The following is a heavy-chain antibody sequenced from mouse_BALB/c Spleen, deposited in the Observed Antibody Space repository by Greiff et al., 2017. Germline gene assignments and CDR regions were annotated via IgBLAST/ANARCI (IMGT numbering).Heavy chain of an antibody. J-gene: IGHJ4*01. Sequence: VKLVESGPGLVAPSQSLSITCTVSGFSLTSYGVHWVRQPPGKGLEWLGVIWAGGSTNYNSALMSRLSISKDNSKSQVFLKMNSLQTDDTAMYYCARGGYYGYGAMDYWGQGTSVTVSS. V-gene: IGHV2-9*02. CDR3: ARGGYYGYGAMDY. CDR1: GFSLTSYG. D-gene: IGHD1-2*01. CDR2: IWAGGST.